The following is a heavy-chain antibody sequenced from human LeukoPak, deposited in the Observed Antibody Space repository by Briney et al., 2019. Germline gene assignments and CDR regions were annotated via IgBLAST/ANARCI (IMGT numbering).Heavy chain of an antibody. D-gene: IGHD3-10*01. Sequence: SETLSLTCAVYGGSFSGYYWSWIRQPPGKGLEWIGEINHSGSTNYNPSLKSRVTISVDTSKNQFSLKLSFVTAADTAVYYCARSDYHGSGSHTVFDAFDIWGQGTRVTVSS. J-gene: IGHJ3*02. CDR1: GGSFSGYY. V-gene: IGHV4-34*01. CDR2: INHSGST. CDR3: ARSDYHGSGSHTVFDAFDI.